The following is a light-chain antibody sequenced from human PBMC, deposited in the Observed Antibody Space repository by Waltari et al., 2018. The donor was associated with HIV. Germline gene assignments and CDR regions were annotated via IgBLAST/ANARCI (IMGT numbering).Light chain of an antibody. CDR3: HQYHDWPSCT. CDR1: QNIRSY. V-gene: IGKV3D-15*03. Sequence: TIMTQPLVSLSVSPGDRVPLSCRASQNIRSYLAWYQQKTDQPPRLLVYRASVRATDIPARFSGSGSGPEFDLSVDYLRPDDLAIYFCHQYHDWPSCTFGQGTRV. J-gene: IGKJ2*02. CDR2: RAS.